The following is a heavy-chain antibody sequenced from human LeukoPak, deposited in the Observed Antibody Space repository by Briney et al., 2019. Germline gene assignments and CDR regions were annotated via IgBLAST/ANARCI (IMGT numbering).Heavy chain of an antibody. V-gene: IGHV4-34*01. J-gene: IGHJ4*02. CDR1: GGSFSGYY. Sequence: PSETLSLTCAVHGGSFSGYYWSWIRQPPGKGLEWIGEINHSGSTNYNPSLKSRVTISVDTAKNQFSLKLSSVTAADPAVYSCARGRAVLLWFGELSSYYFDYWGQGTLVTVSS. CDR3: ARGRAVLLWFGELSSYYFDY. CDR2: INHSGST. D-gene: IGHD3-10*01.